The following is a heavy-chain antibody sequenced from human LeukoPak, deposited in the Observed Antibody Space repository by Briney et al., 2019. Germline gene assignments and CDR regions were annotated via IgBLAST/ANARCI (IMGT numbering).Heavy chain of an antibody. CDR1: GGSISSGSYY. CDR3: ARALYTIAALDY. J-gene: IGHJ4*02. D-gene: IGHD6-6*01. CDR2: IYTSGST. Sequence: SETLSLTCTVSGGSISSGSYYWSWIRQPAGKGLEWIGRIYTSGSTNYNPSLKSRVTISVDTSKNQFSLKLSSVTAADTAVYYCARALYTIAALDYWGQGTLVTVSS. V-gene: IGHV4-61*02.